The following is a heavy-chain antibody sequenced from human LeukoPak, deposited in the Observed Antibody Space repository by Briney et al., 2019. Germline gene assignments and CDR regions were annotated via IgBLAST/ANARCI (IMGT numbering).Heavy chain of an antibody. CDR1: GDTFGSYS. J-gene: IGHJ4*02. V-gene: IGHV1-69*04. D-gene: IGHD6-6*01. CDR3: AREGPEYSSSSGIDY. Sequence: SVKVSCKASGDTFGSYSISCVRQAPGQGLEWMGRIITNLDIANYAQKFQGRVTITADKSTSTAYMELSSLRSEDTAVYCCAREGPEYSSSSGIDYWGQGTLVTVSS. CDR2: IITNLDIA.